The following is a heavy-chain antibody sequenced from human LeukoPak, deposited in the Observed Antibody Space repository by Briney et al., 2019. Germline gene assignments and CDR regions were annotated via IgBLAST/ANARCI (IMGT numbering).Heavy chain of an antibody. CDR1: GGSISSYY. CDR2: IYYSGST. Sequence: SETLSLTCTVSGGSISSYYWSWIRQPPGKGLEWIGYIYYSGSTNYNPSLKSRVTISVDTSKNQFSLKLSSVTAADTAVYYCARGKTTVTTFPYYYYGMDVWGQGTTVTVSS. J-gene: IGHJ6*02. CDR3: ARGKTTVTTFPYYYYGMDV. V-gene: IGHV4-59*01. D-gene: IGHD4-17*01.